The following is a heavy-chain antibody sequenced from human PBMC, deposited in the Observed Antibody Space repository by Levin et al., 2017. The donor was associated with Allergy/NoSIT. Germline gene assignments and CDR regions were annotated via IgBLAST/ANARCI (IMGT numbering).Heavy chain of an antibody. J-gene: IGHJ2*01. CDR2: IYYSGTT. D-gene: IGHD2-21*02. CDR3: AREVTSPWYLDV. Sequence: SETLSLTCTVSGASINNYYWSWVRQPPGKGLEWIGYIYYSGTTNYNPSLKSRVTISLDTSNNQFFLRLASVTAADTALYYCAREVTSPWYLDVWGRGILVAVSS. V-gene: IGHV4-59*12. CDR1: GASINNYY.